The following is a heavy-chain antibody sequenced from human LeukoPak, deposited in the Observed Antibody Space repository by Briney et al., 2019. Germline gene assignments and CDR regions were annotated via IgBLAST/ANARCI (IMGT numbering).Heavy chain of an antibody. CDR2: MNPISGNT. J-gene: IGHJ4*02. CDR3: ARDSVVTGKFAY. D-gene: IGHD4-23*01. Sequence: ASVKVSCTASGYTFASYDINWVRQATGQGLEWMGWMNPISGNTGYAQKFQGRVTMTRHTSMSTAYMELSSLRSEDTAVYYCARDSVVTGKFAYWGQGTLVTVSS. CDR1: GYTFASYD. V-gene: IGHV1-8*01.